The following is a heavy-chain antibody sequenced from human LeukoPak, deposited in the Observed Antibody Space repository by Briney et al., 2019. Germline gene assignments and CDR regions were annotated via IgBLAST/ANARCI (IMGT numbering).Heavy chain of an antibody. Sequence: GGSLRLSCAASGFIFSNYALSWVRLAPGKGLEWVSAISATGDGAWYPDSVKGRFTVSRDNSKNTVYLQMNSLRVEDTALYYCARDRDFPRDQFDYWGQGTLVTVSS. J-gene: IGHJ4*02. V-gene: IGHV3-23*01. CDR1: GFIFSNYA. D-gene: IGHD2-21*02. CDR2: ISATGDGA. CDR3: ARDRDFPRDQFDY.